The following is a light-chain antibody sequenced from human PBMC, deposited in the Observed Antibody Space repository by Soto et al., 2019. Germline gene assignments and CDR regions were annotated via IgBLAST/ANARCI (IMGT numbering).Light chain of an antibody. CDR3: QQYGTPRSVT. J-gene: IGKJ5*01. V-gene: IGKV3D-20*01. CDR1: QSVSSSY. CDR2: DAS. Sequence: EIVLTQSPATLSLSPGERATLSCGASQSVSSSYLAWYQQKPGLAPRLLIYDASSRAAGIPDRFSGSGVGTDFTLTISKVEPEEFAVLYCQQYGTPRSVTFGQGTRLEIK.